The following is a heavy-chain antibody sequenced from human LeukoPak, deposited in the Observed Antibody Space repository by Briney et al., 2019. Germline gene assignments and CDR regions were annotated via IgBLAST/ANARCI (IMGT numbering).Heavy chain of an antibody. Sequence: GGSLRLSCAASGFTFSSYAMSWVRQAPGKGLEWVSLIRGSGERTYHADSVKGRFTISRDNSKNILYLQMNSLRAEDTAVYYCAKDLRYSSSSGVDYWGQGTLVTVSS. CDR1: GFTFSSYA. J-gene: IGHJ4*02. D-gene: IGHD6-6*01. V-gene: IGHV3-23*01. CDR3: AKDLRYSSSSGVDY. CDR2: IRGSGERT.